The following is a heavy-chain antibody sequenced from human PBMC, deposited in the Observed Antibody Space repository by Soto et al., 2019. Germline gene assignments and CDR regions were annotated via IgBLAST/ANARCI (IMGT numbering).Heavy chain of an antibody. CDR2: INPFDGSR. Sequence: SVKGSCKASGGTFSSYAISWVRQAPGQGLEWMGWINPFDGSRMFAQSFQGRVTFTRDTSTSTVYMELSGLRSDDTAVYYCSRVDPGETSPFDHWGQGTLVTVSS. V-gene: IGHV1-69*10. J-gene: IGHJ4*02. D-gene: IGHD3-10*01. CDR1: GGTFSSYA. CDR3: SRVDPGETSPFDH.